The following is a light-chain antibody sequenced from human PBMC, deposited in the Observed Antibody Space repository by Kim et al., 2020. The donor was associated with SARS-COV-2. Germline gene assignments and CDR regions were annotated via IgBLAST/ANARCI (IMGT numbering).Light chain of an antibody. J-gene: IGLJ2*01. CDR1: SGHSNYA. CDR2: LNSDGSH. V-gene: IGLV4-69*01. CDR3: QTWGSGIQVV. Sequence: QPVLTQSPSASASLGASVKLTCTLSSGHSNYAIAWHQQQPEKGPRYLMKLNSDGSHRKGDGIPDRFSGSSSGAERYLTISSLQSEDEADYYCQTWGSGIQVVFGGGTQLTVL.